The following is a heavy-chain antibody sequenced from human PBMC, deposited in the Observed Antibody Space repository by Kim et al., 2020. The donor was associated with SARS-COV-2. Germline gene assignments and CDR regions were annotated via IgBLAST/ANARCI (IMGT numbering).Heavy chain of an antibody. V-gene: IGHV1-69*13. CDR2: IIPIFGTA. D-gene: IGHD2-2*01. Sequence: SVKVSCKASGGTFSSYAISWVRQAPGQGLEWMGGIIPIFGTANYAQKFQGRVTITADESTSTAYMELSSLRSEDTAVYYCARSRGPSSPTRYGMDVWGQGTTVTVSS. CDR3: ARSRGPSSPTRYGMDV. J-gene: IGHJ6*02. CDR1: GGTFSSYA.